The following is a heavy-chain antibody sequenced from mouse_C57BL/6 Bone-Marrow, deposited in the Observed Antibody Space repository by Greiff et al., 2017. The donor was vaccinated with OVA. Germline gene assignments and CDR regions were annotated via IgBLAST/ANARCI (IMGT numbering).Heavy chain of an antibody. CDR1: GYSFTSYW. CDR3: ATNYYGRPYYFDY. CDR2: INPSSGYT. V-gene: IGHV1-7*01. Sequence: VQLQQSGAELAKPGASVKMSCKASGYSFTSYWMHWVKQRPGQGLEWIGYINPSSGYTKYNQKFKAKATLTADKSSSTAYMQLSSLTYEDSAVYDSATNYYGRPYYFDYWGQGTTLTVSS. D-gene: IGHD1-1*01. J-gene: IGHJ2*01.